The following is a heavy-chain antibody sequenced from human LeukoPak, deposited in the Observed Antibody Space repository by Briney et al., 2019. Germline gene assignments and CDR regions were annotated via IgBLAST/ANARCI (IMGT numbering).Heavy chain of an antibody. CDR2: ISPSGDIT. D-gene: IGHD3-16*01. J-gene: IGHJ1*01. Sequence: PGGSLRPSCAGSGFSFSSHGMNWVRQAPGKGLEWVSGISPSGDITYYTDSVRGRFTISRDNFKNTLSLQVNSLRAEDTAMYYCAKDDDWGRYKHWGQGTLVTVSS. V-gene: IGHV3-23*01. CDR1: GFSFSSHG. CDR3: AKDDDWGRYKH.